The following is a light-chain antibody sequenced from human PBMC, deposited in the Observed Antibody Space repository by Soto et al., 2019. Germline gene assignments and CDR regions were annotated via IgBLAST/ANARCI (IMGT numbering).Light chain of an antibody. CDR3: MQALQSPWT. CDR2: LGS. J-gene: IGKJ1*01. V-gene: IGKV2-28*01. CDR1: QSLLHTNGYHY. Sequence: DIVMTQSPLSLTVTPGEPASISCRSSQSLLHTNGYHYLVWYMQKPGQSPQLLIYLGSNRASGVPDRFSGSGLGTDFTLKISRVEAEDVGVYYCMQALQSPWTFGQGTKVEIK.